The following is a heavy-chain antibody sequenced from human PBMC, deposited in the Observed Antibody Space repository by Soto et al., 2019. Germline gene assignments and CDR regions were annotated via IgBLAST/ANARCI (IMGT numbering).Heavy chain of an antibody. CDR1: GFTFSSYG. J-gene: IGHJ4*02. D-gene: IGHD3-3*01. Sequence: ESGGGVVQPGRSLRLSCAASGFTFSSYGMHWVRQAPGKGLEWVAVISYDGSNKYYADSVKGRFTISRDNSKNTLYLQMNSLRAEDTAVYYCAKDQEYYDFWSGYFGYWGQGTLVTVSS. CDR2: ISYDGSNK. CDR3: AKDQEYYDFWSGYFGY. V-gene: IGHV3-30*18.